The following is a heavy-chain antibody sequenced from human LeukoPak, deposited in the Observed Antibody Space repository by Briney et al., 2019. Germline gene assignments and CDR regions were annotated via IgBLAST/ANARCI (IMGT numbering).Heavy chain of an antibody. CDR2: INHSGST. CDR1: GGSFSGYY. CDR3: ARSITMVRGVIIENWLGYYMDV. Sequence: SETLSLTCAVYGGSFSGYYWSWIRQPPGKGLEWIGEINHSGSTNYNPSLKSRVTISVDTSKNQFSLKLSSVTAADTAVYYCARSITMVRGVIIENWLGYYMDVWGKGTTVTISS. J-gene: IGHJ6*03. V-gene: IGHV4-34*01. D-gene: IGHD3-10*01.